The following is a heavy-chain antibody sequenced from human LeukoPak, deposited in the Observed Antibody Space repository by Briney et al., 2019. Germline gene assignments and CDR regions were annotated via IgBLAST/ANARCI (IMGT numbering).Heavy chain of an antibody. CDR1: GGTFSSYA. CDR3: ARSYYDSSGYFDY. V-gene: IGHV1-69*05. CDR2: IIPIFGTA. D-gene: IGHD3-22*01. Sequence: ASVTVSCKASGGTFSSYAISWVRQAPGQGLEWMGGIIPIFGTANYAQKFQGRVTITTDESTSTAYMELSSLRSEDTAVYYCARSYYDSSGYFDYWGQGTLVTVSS. J-gene: IGHJ4*02.